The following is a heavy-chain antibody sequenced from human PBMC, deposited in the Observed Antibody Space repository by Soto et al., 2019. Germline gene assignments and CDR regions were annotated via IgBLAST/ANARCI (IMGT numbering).Heavy chain of an antibody. CDR2: ISGSGGST. V-gene: IGHV3-23*01. CDR3: AKAYLHYDFWSGYYSTYYYGMDV. Sequence: GGSLRLSCAASGFTFSSYAMSWVRQAPGKGLEWVSAISGSGGSTYYADSVKGRFTISRDNSKNTLYLQMNSLRAEDTAVYYCAKAYLHYDFWSGYYSTYYYGMDVWGQGTTVTVSS. CDR1: GFTFSSYA. J-gene: IGHJ6*02. D-gene: IGHD3-3*01.